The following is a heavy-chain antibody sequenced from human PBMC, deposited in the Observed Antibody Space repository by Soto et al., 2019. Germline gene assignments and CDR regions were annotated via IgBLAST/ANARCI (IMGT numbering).Heavy chain of an antibody. CDR1: GFTFANSW. J-gene: IGHJ6*02. CDR3: ARGSRITGTTRRNYAMDV. Sequence: GGSLRLSCAASGFTFANSWMHWIRQAPGKGPEWVSRVTGDGHTIQYADSVKGRFTVSRDNAKNTLYLQMNSLRAGDTAVYYCARGSRITGTTRRNYAMDVWGQGTTVTVSS. CDR2: VTGDGHTI. D-gene: IGHD1-7*01. V-gene: IGHV3-74*01.